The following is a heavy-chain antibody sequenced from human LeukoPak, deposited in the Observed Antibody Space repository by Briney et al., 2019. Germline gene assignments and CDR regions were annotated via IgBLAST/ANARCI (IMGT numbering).Heavy chain of an antibody. J-gene: IGHJ6*03. CDR1: GYTFT. V-gene: IGHV1-46*01. CDR3: ARSSGRSPNREYMDV. D-gene: IGHD1-14*01. Sequence: ASVKVSCKASGYTFTIHWVRQAPGQGLEWMGIISPSGGSTSYAQKFQGRVTMTRDTSTSTVYMELSSLRSEDTAVYYCARSSGRSPNREYMDVWGKGTTVTVSS. CDR2: ISPSGGST.